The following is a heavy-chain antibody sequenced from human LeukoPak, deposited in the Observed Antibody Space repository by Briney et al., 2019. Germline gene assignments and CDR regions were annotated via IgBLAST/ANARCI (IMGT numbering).Heavy chain of an antibody. J-gene: IGHJ4*02. CDR3: ARGNSPLGGWPDY. CDR2: INHSGST. CDR1: GGSFSGYY. Sequence: PSETLSLTCAVYGGSFSGYYWSWIRQPPGKGLEWIGEINHSGSTNYNPSLKSRVTISVDTSKNQFSLKLSSVTAADTAVYYCARGNSPLGGWPDYWGQGTLVTVSS. D-gene: IGHD6-19*01. V-gene: IGHV4-34*01.